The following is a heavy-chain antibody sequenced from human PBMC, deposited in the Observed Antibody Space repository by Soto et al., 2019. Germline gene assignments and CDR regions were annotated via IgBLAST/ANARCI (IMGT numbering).Heavy chain of an antibody. CDR3: ARLVGATTAIDC. V-gene: IGHV4-39*01. CDR2: IYYSGST. Sequence: SETLSLTCTVSGGSISSRSYYWGWIRQPPGKGLEWIGSIYYSGSTYYKSSLKSRITISVDTSKNQFSLKLSSVTAADTAVYYCARLVGATTAIDCSGQGTLVTVSS. CDR1: GGSISSRSYY. D-gene: IGHD1-26*01. J-gene: IGHJ4*02.